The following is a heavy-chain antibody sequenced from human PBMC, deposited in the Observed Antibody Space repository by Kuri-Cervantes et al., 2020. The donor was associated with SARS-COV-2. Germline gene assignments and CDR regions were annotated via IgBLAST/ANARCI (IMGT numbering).Heavy chain of an antibody. Sequence: ASVKVSCKASGYTFTSYAMHWVRQAPGQRLEWMGWINAGNGNTKYLQKFQGRVTITRDTSASTAYMELSSLRSEDTAVYYCARDPMVRGVTGTGFDYWGQGTLVTVSS. V-gene: IGHV1-3*01. D-gene: IGHD3-10*01. CDR2: INAGNGNT. J-gene: IGHJ4*02. CDR3: ARDPMVRGVTGTGFDY. CDR1: GYTFTSYA.